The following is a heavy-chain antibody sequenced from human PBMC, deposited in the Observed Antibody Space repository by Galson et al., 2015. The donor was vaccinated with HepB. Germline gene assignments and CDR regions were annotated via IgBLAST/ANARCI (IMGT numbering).Heavy chain of an antibody. V-gene: IGHV3-11*06. CDR3: ARVADSDYGDHTHFDY. D-gene: IGHD4-17*01. J-gene: IGHJ4*02. CDR1: GFIFSDYY. Sequence: LRLSCAASGFIFSDYYMSWIRQAPGKGLEWLSYTSGGTTYSNYADSVKGRFTISRDNAKDSLYLQINSLRADDTAVYYCARVADSDYGDHTHFDYWGQGSLVTVSS. CDR2: TSGGTTYS.